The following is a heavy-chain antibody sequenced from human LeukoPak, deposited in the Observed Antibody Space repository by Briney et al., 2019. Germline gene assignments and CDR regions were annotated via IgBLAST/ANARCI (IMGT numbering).Heavy chain of an antibody. Sequence: SETLSLTCTVSGGSISSYYWSWIRQPPGKGLEWIGYIYYSGSTNYNPSLTSRVTISVDTSKNQFSLKLSSVTAADTAVYYCARGGDDFDYWGQGTLVTVSS. J-gene: IGHJ4*02. CDR1: GGSISSYY. CDR2: IYYSGST. V-gene: IGHV4-59*01. D-gene: IGHD1-26*01. CDR3: ARGGDDFDY.